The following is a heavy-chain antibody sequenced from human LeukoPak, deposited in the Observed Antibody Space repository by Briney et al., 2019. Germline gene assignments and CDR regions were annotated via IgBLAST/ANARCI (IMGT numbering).Heavy chain of an antibody. D-gene: IGHD6-19*01. V-gene: IGHV3-23*01. J-gene: IGHJ6*03. CDR3: AKGLAVAGYYYYYYMDV. CDR2: IIGSGGST. Sequence: GGSLRLSCSVSGFTFSSYDMSWVRQAPGKGLEWVSAIIGSGGSTYYADSVKGRFTISRDNSKNTLYLQMNSLRAEDTAVYYCAKGLAVAGYYYYYYMDVWGKGTTVTVSS. CDR1: GFTFSSYD.